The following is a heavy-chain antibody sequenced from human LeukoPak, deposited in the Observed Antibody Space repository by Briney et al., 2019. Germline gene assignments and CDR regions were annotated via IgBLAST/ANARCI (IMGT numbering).Heavy chain of an antibody. CDR2: ILGVVTA. CDR1: GFTVSSNY. V-gene: IGHV3-66*01. Sequence: GGSLRLSCAASGFTVSSNYMTWVRQAPGEGLEWVSVILGVVTAYYADSVKGTFTIYRDYSKNTLYLQMNSLRIEDTAVYYCARDRVETAMGPQFRTYYCYGMDVWGQGTTVTVSS. J-gene: IGHJ6*02. CDR3: ARDRVETAMGPQFRTYYCYGMDV. D-gene: IGHD5-18*01.